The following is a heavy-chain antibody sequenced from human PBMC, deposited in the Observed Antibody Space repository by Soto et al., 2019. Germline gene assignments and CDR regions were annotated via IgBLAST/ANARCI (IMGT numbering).Heavy chain of an antibody. CDR2: ISSSSSTI. D-gene: IGHD6-13*01. Sequence: EVQLVESGGGLVQPGGSLRLSCAASGFTFSSYSMNWVRQAPGKGLEWVSYISSSSSTIYYADSVKGRFTISRDNAKNSLYLQMNSLRAEETAVYYCARSSSSWPNWFDPWGQCTLVTVSS. CDR1: GFTFSSYS. V-gene: IGHV3-48*01. J-gene: IGHJ5*02. CDR3: ARSSSSWPNWFDP.